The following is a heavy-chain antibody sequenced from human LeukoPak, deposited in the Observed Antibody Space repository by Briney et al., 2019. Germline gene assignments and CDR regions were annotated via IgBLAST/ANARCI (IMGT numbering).Heavy chain of an antibody. V-gene: IGHV1-18*01. D-gene: IGHD3-22*01. CDR1: GYTFTSYG. Sequence: ASVKVSCKASGYTFTSYGISWVRQAPGQGLEWMGWISAYNGNTNYAQKLQGRVTMTTDTSTSTAYMELRSLRSGDTAVYYCARDGYYDSSGSDDYWGQGTLVTVSS. CDR2: ISAYNGNT. J-gene: IGHJ4*02. CDR3: ARDGYYDSSGSDDY.